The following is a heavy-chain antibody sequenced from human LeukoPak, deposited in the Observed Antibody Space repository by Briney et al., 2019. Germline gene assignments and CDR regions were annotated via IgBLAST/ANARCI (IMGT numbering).Heavy chain of an antibody. J-gene: IGHJ6*03. D-gene: IGHD2-21*02. CDR1: GYTFTGYY. V-gene: IGHV1-46*01. Sequence: GASVKVSCKASGYTFTGYYMHWVRQAPGQGLEWMGLINPSGGSTNYAQKFQGRVTITADESTSTAYMELSSLRSEDTAVYYCARDGDRGGDCYSVLPGALPMDVWGKGTTVTISS. CDR2: INPSGGST. CDR3: ARDGDRGGDCYSVLPGALPMDV.